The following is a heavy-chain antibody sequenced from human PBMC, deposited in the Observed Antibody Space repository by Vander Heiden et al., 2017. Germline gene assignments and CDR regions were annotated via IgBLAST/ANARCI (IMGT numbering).Heavy chain of an antibody. CDR2: IYYSGST. D-gene: IGHD5-18*01. Sequence: QVQLQESGPGLVKPSETLSLTCTVSGGSISSYYWSWIRQPPGKGLEWIGYIYYSGSTNYNPALKSRVTISVDTSKNQFSLKLSSVTAADTAVYYYARRGQLWLYGMDVWGQGTTVTVYS. CDR1: GGSISSYY. CDR3: ARRGQLWLYGMDV. V-gene: IGHV4-59*08. J-gene: IGHJ6*02.